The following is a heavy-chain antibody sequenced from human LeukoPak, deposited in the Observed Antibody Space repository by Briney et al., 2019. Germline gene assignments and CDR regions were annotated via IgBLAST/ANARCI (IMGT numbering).Heavy chain of an antibody. Sequence: SETLSLTCAVYGGSFSGYYWSWIRQPPGKGLEWIGEINHSGSTNYNPSLKSRVTISVDTSKNQFSLKLSSVTAADTAVYYSARRASSWYLGGKLLDYWGQGTLVTVSS. V-gene: IGHV4-34*01. CDR2: INHSGST. CDR3: ARRASSWYLGGKLLDY. CDR1: GGSFSGYY. J-gene: IGHJ4*02. D-gene: IGHD6-13*01.